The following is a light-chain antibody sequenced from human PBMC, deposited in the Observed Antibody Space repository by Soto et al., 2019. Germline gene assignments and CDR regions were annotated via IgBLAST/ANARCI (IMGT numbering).Light chain of an antibody. V-gene: IGKV1-5*01. Sequence: DIQMTQSPSPLSASVGDTVTVTCRPRQSVSGWLAWYQQKPGEAPKLLIYDASALPRGVPSRFSGSGSGTKFTLTIPSLQSDDFATYHCKQYEIFSGTFGPETKVDI. CDR2: DAS. J-gene: IGKJ1*01. CDR1: QSVSGW. CDR3: KQYEIFSGT.